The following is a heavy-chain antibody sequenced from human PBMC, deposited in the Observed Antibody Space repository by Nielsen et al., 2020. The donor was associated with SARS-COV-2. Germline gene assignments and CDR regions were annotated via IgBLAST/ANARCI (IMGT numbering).Heavy chain of an antibody. CDR3: TTDTAVAYYYYYGMDV. V-gene: IGHV3-15*01. Sequence: GESLKISCAASGFTFSNAWMSWVRQAPGKGLEWVGRIKSKTDGGTTDYAAPVKGRFTISRDDSKNTLYLQMNSLKTEDTAVYYCTTDTAVAYYYYYGMDVWGQGTTVTVSS. J-gene: IGHJ6*02. D-gene: IGHD6-19*01. CDR2: IKSKTDGGTT. CDR1: GFTFSNAW.